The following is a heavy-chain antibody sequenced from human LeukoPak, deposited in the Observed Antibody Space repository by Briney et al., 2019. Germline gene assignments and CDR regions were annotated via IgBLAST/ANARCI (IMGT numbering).Heavy chain of an antibody. J-gene: IGHJ4*02. CDR1: GFTFDDYG. Sequence: GGSLRLSCAASGFTFDDYGMSWVRQAPGKGLEWVSGINWNGGSTGYADSVKGRFTISRDNAKNSLYLQMNSLRAEDTALYYCARDRTPYYDILTGYYTPYYFDYWAREPWSPSPQ. D-gene: IGHD3-9*01. CDR3: ARDRTPYYDILTGYYTPYYFDY. CDR2: INWNGGST. V-gene: IGHV3-20*04.